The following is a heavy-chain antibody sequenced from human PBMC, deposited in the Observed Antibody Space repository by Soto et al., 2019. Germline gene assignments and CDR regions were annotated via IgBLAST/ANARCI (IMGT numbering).Heavy chain of an antibody. CDR1: DGSFSDYY. CDR2: INHSGST. V-gene: IGHV4-34*01. CDR3: ARGTVVVPAYYMDV. Sequence: PSETLSLTCAVYDGSFSDYYWSWVRQPPGKGLEWIGEINHSGSTNYNPFLKSRVTISVDTSKNQFSLKLSSVTAADTAVYYCARGTVVVPAYYMDVWGKGTTVTVSS. J-gene: IGHJ6*03. D-gene: IGHD2-2*01.